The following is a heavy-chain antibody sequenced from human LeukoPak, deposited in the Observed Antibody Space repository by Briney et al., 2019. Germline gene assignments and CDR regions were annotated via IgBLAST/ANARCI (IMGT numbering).Heavy chain of an antibody. CDR1: GFTFTRYG. D-gene: IGHD3-3*01. CDR2: IRYDGSKK. Sequence: GGSLRLSGAASGFTFTRYGIHWVRQAPGKGLEWVAFIRYDGSKKYYADSVKGRFSISRDNSKNTLYLQMNRLRAEDTAVYYCAKGSKEVLFTRDHHMDVWGKGTTVT. J-gene: IGHJ6*03. CDR3: AKGSKEVLFTRDHHMDV. V-gene: IGHV3-30*02.